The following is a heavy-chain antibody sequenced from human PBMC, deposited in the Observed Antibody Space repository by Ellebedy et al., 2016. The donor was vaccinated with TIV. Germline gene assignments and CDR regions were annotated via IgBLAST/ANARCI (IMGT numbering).Heavy chain of an antibody. CDR2: IYYTGST. J-gene: IGHJ4*02. D-gene: IGHD6-13*01. Sequence: ESLKISCTVSGGSIRSYYWSWIRQSPGKGLNWIGYIYYTGSTNYNPSLKSRVTISVDTSKNQFSLKQRSVTAADTAVYYCARVRAAAGMAHFDNWGQGTLVTVSS. CDR3: ARVRAAAGMAHFDN. V-gene: IGHV4-59*01. CDR1: GGSIRSYY.